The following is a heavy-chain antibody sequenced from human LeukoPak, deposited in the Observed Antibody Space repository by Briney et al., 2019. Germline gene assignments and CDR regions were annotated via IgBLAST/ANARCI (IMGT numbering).Heavy chain of an antibody. CDR2: ISSSSIYT. CDR3: ARGSPPDY. Sequence: GGSLRLSCAASGFIFSDYYMSWIRQAPGKGLEWLSYISSSSIYTSYADSMKGRFTISRDNAKNSLYLQLNSLRAEDTAVYYCARGSPPDYWGQGTLVTVSS. D-gene: IGHD2-15*01. J-gene: IGHJ4*02. CDR1: GFIFSDYY. V-gene: IGHV3-11*05.